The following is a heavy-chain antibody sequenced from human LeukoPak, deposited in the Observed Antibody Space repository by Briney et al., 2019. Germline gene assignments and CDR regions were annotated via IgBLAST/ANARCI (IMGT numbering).Heavy chain of an antibody. CDR2: INAGNGNT. J-gene: IGHJ3*02. Sequence: ASVKVSCKASGYTFTSYAMHWVRQAPGQRLEWMGWINAGNGNTKYSQKFQGRVTITRDTSASTAYMELSSLRSEDTAVYYCARFPVLRYFDWLPNDAFDIWGQGTMVTVSS. CDR3: ARFPVLRYFDWLPNDAFDI. D-gene: IGHD3-9*01. V-gene: IGHV1-3*01. CDR1: GYTFTSYA.